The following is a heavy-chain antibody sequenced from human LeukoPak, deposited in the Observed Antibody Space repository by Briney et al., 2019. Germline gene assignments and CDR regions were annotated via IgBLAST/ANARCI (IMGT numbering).Heavy chain of an antibody. Sequence: SETLSLTCTVSGGSISSYYWSWIRQPAGKGLEWIGSIYYSGSTYYNPSLKSRVTISVDTSKNQFSLKLSSVTAADTAVYYCARGRGSGYYYYFDYWGQGTLVTVSS. J-gene: IGHJ4*02. CDR2: IYYSGST. CDR3: ARGRGSGYYYYFDY. D-gene: IGHD3-22*01. CDR1: GGSISSYY. V-gene: IGHV4-4*07.